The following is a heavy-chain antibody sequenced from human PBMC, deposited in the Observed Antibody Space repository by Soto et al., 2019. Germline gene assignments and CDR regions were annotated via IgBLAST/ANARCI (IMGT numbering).Heavy chain of an antibody. V-gene: IGHV1-69*13. CDR1: GGTFSSCA. Sequence: SVKVSCNASGGTFSSCAISCVRHAPGQGHEWMGGIIPIFGTANYAQKFQGRVTITADESTSTAYMELSSLRSEDTAVYYRAAGGYCSGGSCYSRNYFDYWGQGTLVTVSS. D-gene: IGHD2-15*01. CDR3: AAGGYCSGGSCYSRNYFDY. CDR2: IIPIFGTA. J-gene: IGHJ4*02.